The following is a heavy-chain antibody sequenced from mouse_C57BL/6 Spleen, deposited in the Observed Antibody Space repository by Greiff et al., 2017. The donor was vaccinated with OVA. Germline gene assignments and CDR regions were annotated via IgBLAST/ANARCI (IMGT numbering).Heavy chain of an antibody. D-gene: IGHD1-1*01. CDR1: GYTFTSYG. Sequence: QVQLQQSGAELARPGASVKLSCKASGYTFTSYGISWVKQRTGQGLEWIGEIYPGSGNTYYNEKFTGKATLTADKYSSTAYMKLRSLTSEDTAVYFCARPYGSSPYYFDYWGQGTTLTVSS. CDR3: ARPYGSSPYYFDY. J-gene: IGHJ2*01. CDR2: IYPGSGNT. V-gene: IGHV1-81*01.